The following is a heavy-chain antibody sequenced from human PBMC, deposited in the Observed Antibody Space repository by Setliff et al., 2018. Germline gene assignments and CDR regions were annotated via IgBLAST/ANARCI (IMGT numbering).Heavy chain of an antibody. V-gene: IGHV4-59*11. J-gene: IGHJ3*02. Sequence: SETLSLTCTVSGDSISSHYWSWIRQPPGKGLEWIGYIYYSGSTNYNPSLKSRVTISVDTSKNQFSLKLSSVTAADTAVYYCARDLDLNYDFWSGYYYGNAFDIWGQGTMVTVSS. CDR1: GDSISSHY. D-gene: IGHD3-3*01. CDR2: IYYSGST. CDR3: ARDLDLNYDFWSGYYYGNAFDI.